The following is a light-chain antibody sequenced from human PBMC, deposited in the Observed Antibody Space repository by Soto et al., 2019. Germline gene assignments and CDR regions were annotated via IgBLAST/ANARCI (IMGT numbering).Light chain of an antibody. CDR3: QQYNNWPPFT. CDR1: QSVSSN. CDR2: GAS. Sequence: EIVMTQSPATLSVSPGERATLSCRASQSVSSNLAWYQQKPGQAPRLLIYGASTRATGIPARFSGSGSGTEFTLTISSLQSEDFAVYDCQQYNNWPPFTFGPGTKVDSK. J-gene: IGKJ3*01. V-gene: IGKV3-15*01.